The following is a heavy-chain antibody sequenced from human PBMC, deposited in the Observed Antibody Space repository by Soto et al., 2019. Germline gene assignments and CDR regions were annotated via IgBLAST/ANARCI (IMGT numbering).Heavy chain of an antibody. Sequence: QVQLVQSGAEVKKPGSSVKVSCKSSGATFGSYAISWVRQAPGQGLEWMGGVIPIFGTPHYAQKFHGRVTITADIPTSTAYLELSSLNSADTAVYYCAKIRWTISLQEEDAIWGQGTLVTVSS. CDR2: VIPIFGTP. CDR3: AKIRWTISLQEEDAI. J-gene: IGHJ4*02. V-gene: IGHV1-69*06. CDR1: GATFGSYA. D-gene: IGHD2-15*01.